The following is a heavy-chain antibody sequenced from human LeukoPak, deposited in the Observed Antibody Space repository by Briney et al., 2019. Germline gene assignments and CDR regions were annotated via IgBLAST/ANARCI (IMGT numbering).Heavy chain of an antibody. CDR1: GGSISSYY. V-gene: IGHV4-59*01. CDR3: ARVTIAAAGTFWFDP. D-gene: IGHD6-13*01. J-gene: IGHJ5*02. Sequence: SQTLSLTCTVSGGSISSYYWSWIRQPPGKGLEWIGYIYYSGSTNYNPSLKSRVTISVDTSKNQFSLKLSSVTAADTAVYYCARVTIAAAGTFWFDPWGQGTLVTVSS. CDR2: IYYSGST.